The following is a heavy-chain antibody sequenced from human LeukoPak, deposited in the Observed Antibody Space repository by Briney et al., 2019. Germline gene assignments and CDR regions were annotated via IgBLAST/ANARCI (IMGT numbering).Heavy chain of an antibody. D-gene: IGHD1-26*01. CDR1: GFTFSDYY. CDR2: ISSSGSTI. CDR3: LSGSYSFPSGY. Sequence: GGSLRLSCAASGFTFSDYYMSWIRQAPGKGLEWVSYISSSGSTIYYADSVKGRFTISTDNAPNSLYMQMNSLRAEDTAVYYCLSGSYSFPSGYWGQGTLVTVSS. J-gene: IGHJ4*02. V-gene: IGHV3-11*04.